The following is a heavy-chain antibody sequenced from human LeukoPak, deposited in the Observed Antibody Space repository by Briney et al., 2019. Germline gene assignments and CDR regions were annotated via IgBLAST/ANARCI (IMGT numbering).Heavy chain of an antibody. V-gene: IGHV3-20*04. Sequence: GGSLRLSCAASGFTFDDYAMSWVRQAPGKGLEWVSGISYNGGSTGYADSVKGRFTISRDNAENSLYLQMNSLRAEDMALYYCAKERNDILTGYYDYWGQGTLVTVSS. D-gene: IGHD3-9*01. CDR2: ISYNGGST. CDR1: GFTFDDYA. CDR3: AKERNDILTGYYDY. J-gene: IGHJ4*02.